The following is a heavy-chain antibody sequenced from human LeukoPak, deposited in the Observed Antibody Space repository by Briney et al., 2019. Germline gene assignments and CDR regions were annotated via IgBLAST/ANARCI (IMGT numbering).Heavy chain of an antibody. V-gene: IGHV3-53*05. D-gene: IGHD6-13*01. CDR1: GFTVSSNY. CDR2: IYSGGST. CDR3: ARQDEAAAGPDAFDI. Sequence: GGSLRLSCVVSGFTVSSNYMSWVRQAPGKGLEWVSVIYSGGSTNYADSVKGRFTISRDNSKNTLYLQMNSLRAEDTAVYYCARQDEAAAGPDAFDIWGQGTMVTVSS. J-gene: IGHJ3*02.